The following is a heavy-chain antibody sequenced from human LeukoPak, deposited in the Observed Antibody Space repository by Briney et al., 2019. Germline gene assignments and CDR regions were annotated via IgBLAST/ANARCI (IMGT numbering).Heavy chain of an antibody. D-gene: IGHD4-17*01. CDR1: GDSISSGDYY. Sequence: PSETLSLTCTVSGDSISSGDYYWSWIRQPAGKGLEWIGRISSSGSTNYNPSLKSRVTISVDTSKNQFSLKLSSVTAADTAVYYCARDHFYGDYNWFDPWGQGTLVTVSS. CDR2: ISSSGST. CDR3: ARDHFYGDYNWFDP. J-gene: IGHJ5*02. V-gene: IGHV4-61*02.